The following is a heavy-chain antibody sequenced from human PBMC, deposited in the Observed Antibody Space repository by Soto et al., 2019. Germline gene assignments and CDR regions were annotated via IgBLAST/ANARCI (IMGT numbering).Heavy chain of an antibody. D-gene: IGHD1-26*01. CDR3: ARNGTYSSSLSKYSGMDV. J-gene: IGHJ6*02. CDR2: IVPMLGTP. CDR1: GGTFDNFI. Sequence: QVQLVQSGAEVKEPGSSVRVSCKASGGTFDNFIMNWVRQTPGQGLEWMGGIVPMLGTPTYAEKFKGRVTISPTGSTSTMQMEVTSLRPEDTAIYYCARNGTYSSSLSKYSGMDVWGQGTTVTVSS. V-gene: IGHV1-69*16.